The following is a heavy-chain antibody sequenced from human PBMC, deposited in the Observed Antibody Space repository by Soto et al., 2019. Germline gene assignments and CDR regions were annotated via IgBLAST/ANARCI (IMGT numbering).Heavy chain of an antibody. V-gene: IGHV3-72*01. CDR2: TRSQAMGYTI. D-gene: IGHD5-12*01. J-gene: IGHJ4*02. CDR1: GFTLSDHD. Sequence: EVQVVESGGGLVQPGGSLRLSCAASGFTLSDHDMDWVRQAPGKGLEWVGRTRSQAMGYTIEYGTAVKGRFTISRDDASNSVYMEMNRLKNDDTAVYFCAADLVGTGTYWGLGALVTVSS. CDR3: AADLVGTGTY.